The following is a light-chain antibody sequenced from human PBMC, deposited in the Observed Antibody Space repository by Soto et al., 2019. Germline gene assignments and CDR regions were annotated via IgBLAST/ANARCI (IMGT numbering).Light chain of an antibody. CDR2: GNT. V-gene: IGLV1-40*01. CDR3: QSYDSSLSGYV. Sequence: QSVLTQPPSVSGAPGQRVTISCTGSSSNIGAGYDVHWYQQFPGTAPKLLIYGNTNRPSGVPDRFSGSKSGTSASLAITGLHAEDEADYYCQSYDSSLSGYVFGTGTKVTVL. J-gene: IGLJ1*01. CDR1: SSNIGAGYD.